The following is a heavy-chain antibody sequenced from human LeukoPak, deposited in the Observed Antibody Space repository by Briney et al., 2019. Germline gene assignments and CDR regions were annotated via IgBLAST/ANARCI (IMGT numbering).Heavy chain of an antibody. D-gene: IGHD4/OR15-4a*01. CDR3: VKERDYSANGVFDF. J-gene: IGHJ4*02. Sequence: PGGSLTLSCAASRFTFSSYGMSWVRQAPGRGLQWVAGISGSGGTTYYADSVRGRLIISRDNSKNTLYLQMSSLSAEDTAIYYCVKERDYSANGVFDFWGQGTLDTVSS. CDR2: ISGSGGTT. CDR1: RFTFSSYG. V-gene: IGHV3-23*01.